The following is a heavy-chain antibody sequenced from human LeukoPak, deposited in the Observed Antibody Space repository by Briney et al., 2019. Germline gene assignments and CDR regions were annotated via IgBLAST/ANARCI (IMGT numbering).Heavy chain of an antibody. J-gene: IGHJ2*01. V-gene: IGHV4-59*01. CDR1: GGSISSYY. D-gene: IGHD6-25*01. CDR3: ARDRRKYSTGTDFDL. Sequence: SETLSLTCTVSGGSISSYYWSWIRQPPGKGLEWIGYTYYSGSTNYNPSLKSRVTISVDTSKNQFSLKLSSVTAADTAVYYCARDRRKYSTGTDFDLWGRGTLVTVSS. CDR2: TYYSGST.